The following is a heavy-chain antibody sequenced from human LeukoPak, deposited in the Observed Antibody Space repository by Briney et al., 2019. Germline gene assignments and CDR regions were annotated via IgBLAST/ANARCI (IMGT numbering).Heavy chain of an antibody. J-gene: IGHJ4*02. CDR2: IWYDGSNK. Sequence: GGSLRLSCAASGFTFSSYGMHWVRQAPGMGLEWVAIIWYDGSNKYYADSVKGRFTISRDNSKNTLYLQMNSLRAEDTAVYYCARDWELTPDYWGRGTLVTVSS. D-gene: IGHD1-7*01. CDR3: ARDWELTPDY. V-gene: IGHV3-33*01. CDR1: GFTFSSYG.